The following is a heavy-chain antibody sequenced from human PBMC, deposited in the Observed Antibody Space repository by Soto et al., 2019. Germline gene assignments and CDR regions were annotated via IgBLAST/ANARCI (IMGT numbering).Heavy chain of an antibody. CDR3: AKSFCSSSSCFFLWVDP. D-gene: IGHD2-2*01. Sequence: EVQLLESGVGLVQPGGSLRLSCAASGFTFSDYAMSWVRQAPGKGLEWLSLISGTGVPTLYAGTVKGRFSVSRDNSKSTLFLEMNDLRVDDTAKYYCAKSFCSSSSCFFLWVDPWGPGTLVTVSS. V-gene: IGHV3-23*01. J-gene: IGHJ5*02. CDR2: ISGTGVPT. CDR1: GFTFSDYA.